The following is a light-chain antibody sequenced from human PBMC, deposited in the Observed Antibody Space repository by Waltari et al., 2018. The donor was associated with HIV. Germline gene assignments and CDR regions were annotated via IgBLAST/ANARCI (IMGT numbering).Light chain of an antibody. V-gene: IGLV2-8*01. CDR2: EVS. CDR1: SSDVGGYNY. CDR3: SSYAGSNTDVV. Sequence: QSALTQPPSASGSPGQSVTISCTGTSSDVGGYNYVSWYQQHPGKAPNLMIYEVSKRPLGVPDRFSGSKSGNTSSLTVSGLQAEDEADYYCSSYAGSNTDVVFGGGTKLTVL. J-gene: IGLJ2*01.